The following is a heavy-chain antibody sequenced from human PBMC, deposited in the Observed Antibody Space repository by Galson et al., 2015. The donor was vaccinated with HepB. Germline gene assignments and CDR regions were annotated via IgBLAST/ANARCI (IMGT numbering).Heavy chain of an antibody. D-gene: IGHD4-11*01. V-gene: IGHV3-53*01. CDR3: ARATSGSNYFYFDS. J-gene: IGHJ4*02. CDR2: IYSSGTP. CDR1: GFTVSSNY. Sequence: SLRLSCAASGFTVSSNYMSWVRQAPGKGLEWVSIIYSSGTPYYANSVKGRFTISRDNSKNTLYLQMNSLKAEDTAVYYCARATSGSNYFYFDSWGQGTLVTVSS.